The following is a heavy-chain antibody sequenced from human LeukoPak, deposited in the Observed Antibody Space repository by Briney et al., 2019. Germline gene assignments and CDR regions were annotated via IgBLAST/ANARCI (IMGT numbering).Heavy chain of an antibody. CDR3: ATDYYDSSGLDY. J-gene: IGHJ4*02. CDR1: DGSISSSSYY. V-gene: IGHV4-39*07. CDR2: IYYSGST. Sequence: PSETLSLTCTVSDGSISSSSYYWGWIRQPPGKGLEWIGSIYYSGSTYYSPSLKSRVTISADTSKNQFSLKLNSVTAADTAVYYCATDYYDSSGLDYWGQGTLVTVSS. D-gene: IGHD3-22*01.